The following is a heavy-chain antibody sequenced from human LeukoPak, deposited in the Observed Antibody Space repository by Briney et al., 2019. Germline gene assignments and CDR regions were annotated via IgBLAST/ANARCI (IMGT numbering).Heavy chain of an antibody. V-gene: IGHV3-33*01. J-gene: IGHJ5*02. CDR2: IYYDGSIE. D-gene: IGHD2-8*01. CDR3: ARDGSTNYQNWFDP. CDR1: GFTFSVYG. Sequence: TGGSLRLSCAASGFTFSVYGMHWVRQAPGKGLEWVAFIYYDGSIEYYVDPVKGRFTIPRDNSKNTLFLQLNNLRAEDTAVYYCARDGSTNYQNWFDPWGQGTLVTVSS.